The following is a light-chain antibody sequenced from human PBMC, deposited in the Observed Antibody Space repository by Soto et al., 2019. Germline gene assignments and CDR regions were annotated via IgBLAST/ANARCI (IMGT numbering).Light chain of an antibody. CDR3: QQYGNSPYT. Sequence: EIVLTQSPGTLSLSPGERATLSCRASQSVSRSYLAWYQQKPGQAPRLLIYGASSRATGIPDRFSGSGSGTDFTLSISRLEPEDFAVFYCQQYGNSPYTFGHGTKLEL. CDR2: GAS. J-gene: IGKJ2*01. CDR1: QSVSRSY. V-gene: IGKV3-20*01.